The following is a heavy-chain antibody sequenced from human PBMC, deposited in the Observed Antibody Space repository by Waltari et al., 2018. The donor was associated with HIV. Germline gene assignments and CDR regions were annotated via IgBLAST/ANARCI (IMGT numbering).Heavy chain of an antibody. Sequence: QVTLKESGPVLVKPTETLTLTCTFSGFSLNTPTIGVSWLRQSPGKAPEWLAHMFSNDQKTYRTALQHRITSSKDASRSQVVRTMTNMDTLDTATYYCARMSPAGCGGACYTDCWGQGILVIVSS. CDR2: MFSNDQK. CDR1: GFSLNTPTIG. D-gene: IGHD2-21*02. V-gene: IGHV2-26*01. J-gene: IGHJ4*02. CDR3: ARMSPAGCGGACYTDC.